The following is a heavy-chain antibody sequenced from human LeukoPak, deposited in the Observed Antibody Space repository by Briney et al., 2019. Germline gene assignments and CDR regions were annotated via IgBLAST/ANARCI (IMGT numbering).Heavy chain of an antibody. J-gene: IGHJ4*02. CDR3: ARDMGPQGRWAAFDY. V-gene: IGHV3-23*01. D-gene: IGHD1-26*01. CDR2: ISGSGGST. CDR1: GFTFSSYA. Sequence: GRSLRLSRAASGFTFSSYAMSWVRQAPGKGLEWVSAISGSGGSTYYADSVKGRLTISRDNSKNTLYLQMNSLRAEDTAVYYCARDMGPQGRWAAFDYWGQGTLVTVSS.